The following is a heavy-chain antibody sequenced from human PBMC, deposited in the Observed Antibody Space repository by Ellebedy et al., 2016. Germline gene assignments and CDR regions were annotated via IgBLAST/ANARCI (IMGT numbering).Heavy chain of an antibody. J-gene: IGHJ6*02. CDR2: IYYSGST. V-gene: IGHV4-59*12. D-gene: IGHD6-13*01. Sequence: SETLSLTXTVSGGSISSYYWSWIRQPPGKGLEWIGYIYYSGSTNYNPSLKSRVTMSVDTSKNQFSLKLSSVTAADTAVYYCARGPYSSSWYPLRLKSVWGQGTTVTVSS. CDR1: GGSISSYY. CDR3: ARGPYSSSWYPLRLKSV.